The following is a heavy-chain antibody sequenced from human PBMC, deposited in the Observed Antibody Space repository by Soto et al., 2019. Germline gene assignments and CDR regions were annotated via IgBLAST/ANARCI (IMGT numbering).Heavy chain of an antibody. D-gene: IGHD1-26*01. CDR2: IYYSGST. V-gene: IGHV4-59*01. CDR3: ARANRWELKGQFDY. Sequence: SETLSLTCTVSGGSISSYYWSWIRQPPGKGLEWIGYIYYSGSTNYNPSLRSRVTISVDTSKNQFSLKLSSVTAADTAVYYCARANRWELKGQFDYWGQGTLVTVSS. CDR1: GGSISSYY. J-gene: IGHJ4*02.